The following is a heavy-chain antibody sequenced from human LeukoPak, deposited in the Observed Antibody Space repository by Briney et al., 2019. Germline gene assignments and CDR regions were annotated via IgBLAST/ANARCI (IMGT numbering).Heavy chain of an antibody. D-gene: IGHD3-16*01. V-gene: IGHV3-33*01. CDR3: AGDFDGTYGGTDASDI. J-gene: IGHJ3*02. CDR2: IWYDGSNK. CDR1: GFTFSSYG. Sequence: GGSLRLSCAASGFTFSSYGMPWVRQAPGKGLEWVAVIWYDGSNKYYADSVKGRFSISRDNTKNSLYLQMNILRAEDTAVYYWAGDFDGTYGGTDASDIGGQGTMVTVFS.